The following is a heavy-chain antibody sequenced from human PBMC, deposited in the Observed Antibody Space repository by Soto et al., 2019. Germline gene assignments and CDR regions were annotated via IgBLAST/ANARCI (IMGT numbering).Heavy chain of an antibody. D-gene: IGHD3-3*01. J-gene: IGHJ4*02. CDR2: IIAYNGNT. CDR1: GYTFTSYG. Sequence: QVQLVQSGAEVKKPGASVKVSCKASGYTFTSYGISWVRQAPGQGLEWMGWIIAYNGNTNYAQKLLGRVTMTTDTSTFTAYMELRSLRPDDTAVYYFARDLRYDFWSCYYPIDYWGQGTMVTVSS. CDR3: ARDLRYDFWSCYYPIDY. V-gene: IGHV1-18*01.